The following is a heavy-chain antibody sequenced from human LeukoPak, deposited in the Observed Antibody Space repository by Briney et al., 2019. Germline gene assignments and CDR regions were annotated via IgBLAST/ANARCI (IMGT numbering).Heavy chain of an antibody. CDR2: FYYSGSS. CDR1: GGSISSYY. D-gene: IGHD2-2*02. CDR3: ARPPAYTAPYNWSDP. V-gene: IGHV4-59*01. J-gene: IGHJ5*02. Sequence: SETLSLTCTVSGGSISSYYWSWIRQPPGKGLEWIGYFYYSGSSNYNPSLKSRVTISVDTSQNQFSLILSSVTPADTALYYCARPPAYTAPYNWSDPWGQGTLGIVSS.